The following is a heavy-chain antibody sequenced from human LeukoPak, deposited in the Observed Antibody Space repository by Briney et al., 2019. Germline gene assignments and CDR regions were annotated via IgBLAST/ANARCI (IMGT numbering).Heavy chain of an antibody. V-gene: IGHV3-23*01. CDR1: GFTFSSYA. J-gene: IGHJ4*02. D-gene: IGHD3-22*01. CDR3: AKRYYQDSSGYLGSIDY. CDR2: ISGSGGST. Sequence: GGSLRLSCAASGFTFSSYALNWVRQAPGKGLEWVSAISGSGGSTYYADSVKGRFTISRDNSKNTLYLQMNSLRAEDTAVYFCAKRYYQDSSGYLGSIDYWGQGTLVTVSS.